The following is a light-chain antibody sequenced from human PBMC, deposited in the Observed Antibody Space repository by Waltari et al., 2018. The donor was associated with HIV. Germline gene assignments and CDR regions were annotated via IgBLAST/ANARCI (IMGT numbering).Light chain of an antibody. CDR1: QSLVQSDGNNY. CDR2: KLS. CDR3: MQATQFPHT. V-gene: IGKV2-24*01. J-gene: IGKJ2*01. Sequence: DIVMTQPPLSSPVTLGQPASISCRSSQSLVQSDGNNYWHWLQHRPGQPPRILIYKLSNRFSWVPDIFSGSGAGTDFTLIISRVEAEDVGVYYCMQATQFPHTFGQGTKLEIK.